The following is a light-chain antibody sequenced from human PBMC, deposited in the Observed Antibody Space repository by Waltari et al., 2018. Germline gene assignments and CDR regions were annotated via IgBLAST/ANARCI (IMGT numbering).Light chain of an antibody. J-gene: IGLJ2*01. CDR1: TGAVTSGHY. CDR2: DTT. CDR3: LLSYTGDWV. V-gene: IGLV7-46*01. Sequence: QAVVTQEPSLPVSPGGTVTLNCGSSTGAVTSGHYPYWFQQKPGQAPRTLIYDTTNKQSWAPALFSGSLLGDKASLTLSGAQPEDEADYYCLLSYTGDWVFGGGTKLTVL.